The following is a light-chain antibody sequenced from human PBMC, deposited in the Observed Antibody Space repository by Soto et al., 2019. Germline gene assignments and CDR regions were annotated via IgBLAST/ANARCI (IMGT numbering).Light chain of an antibody. CDR1: QSVSSN. CDR3: QQYNNWPVT. Sequence: EIVMTQSPATLSVSPGERATLSCRASQSVSSNLAWYQQKPGQAPRLLIYDASTRATGIPARFSGSGSGTEFTLTISSLQSEDFAGYYWQQYNNWPVTFGPATKVDIK. V-gene: IGKV3-15*01. CDR2: DAS. J-gene: IGKJ3*01.